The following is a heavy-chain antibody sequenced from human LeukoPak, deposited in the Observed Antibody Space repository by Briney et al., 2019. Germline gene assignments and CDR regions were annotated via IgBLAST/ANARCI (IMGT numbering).Heavy chain of an antibody. CDR3: ARPRTTVLTPLNY. J-gene: IGHJ4*02. CDR2: INPNSGGT. CDR1: GYTFTDYY. Sequence: GASVKVSCKASGYTFTDYYMHWVRQAPGQGLEWMGWINPNSGGTNYAQKFQGRVTMTRYTSITTAYLDLSSLRSDDTAVYYCARPRTTVLTPLNYWGQGALVTVSS. V-gene: IGHV1-2*02. D-gene: IGHD4-23*01.